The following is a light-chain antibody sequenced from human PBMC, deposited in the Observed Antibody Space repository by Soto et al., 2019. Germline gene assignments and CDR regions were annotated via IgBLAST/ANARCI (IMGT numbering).Light chain of an antibody. Sequence: DIQMTQSPSSLSASIGDRVTITCRAGQSISNYLNWYQQKPGKAPKLLIYAASSLQSGVPSRFSGSGSGTDFTLTISSLQPEEFATYYCQQSYSTPRTFGQGTKLEIK. CDR3: QQSYSTPRT. CDR2: AAS. V-gene: IGKV1-39*01. CDR1: QSISNY. J-gene: IGKJ2*01.